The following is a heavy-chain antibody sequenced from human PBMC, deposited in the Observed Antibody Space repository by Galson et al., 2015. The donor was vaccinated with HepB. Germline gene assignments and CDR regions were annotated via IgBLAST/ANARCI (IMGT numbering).Heavy chain of an antibody. CDR3: ARENWNDGGVDY. D-gene: IGHD1-1*01. Sequence: SLRLSCAASGFTFSSYSMNWVRQAPGKGLEWVSSISSSSSYIYYADSVKGRFTISRDNAKNSLYLQMNSLRAEDTAVYYCARENWNDGGVDYWGQGTLVTVSS. J-gene: IGHJ4*02. CDR2: ISSSSSYI. CDR1: GFTFSSYS. V-gene: IGHV3-21*01.